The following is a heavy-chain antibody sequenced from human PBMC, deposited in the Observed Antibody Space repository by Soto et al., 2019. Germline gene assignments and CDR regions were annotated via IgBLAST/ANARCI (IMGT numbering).Heavy chain of an antibody. CDR1: GFTFSTYE. Sequence: GGSLRLSCAASGFTFSTYEMHWVRQAPGKGLEWVSYISSGGSTVYYADSVKGRFTISRDNTRNSLYLQMNSLRDEDTALYYCVRYCSTTLCNGVATRTFDYWGQGTLVTVSS. CDR2: ISSGGSTV. CDR3: VRYCSTTLCNGVATRTFDY. D-gene: IGHD2-2*01. V-gene: IGHV3-48*03. J-gene: IGHJ4*02.